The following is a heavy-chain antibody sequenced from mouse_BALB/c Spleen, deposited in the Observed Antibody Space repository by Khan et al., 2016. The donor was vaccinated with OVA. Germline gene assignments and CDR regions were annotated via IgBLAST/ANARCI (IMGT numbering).Heavy chain of an antibody. Sequence: VQLQQSGPELVKPGASVKISCKASGYTFTDYNIHWVKQSHGKSLEWIGYIYTYNGGTGYNKKFKSKATLTVDKSSSTAYMQLRSLTSEDAAVXYCASSRCHGYYYCFDYWGQGTTLTVSS. CDR1: GYTFTDYN. V-gene: IGHV1S29*02. CDR2: IYTYNGGT. CDR3: ASSRCHGYYYCFDY. J-gene: IGHJ2*01. D-gene: IGHD2-2*01.